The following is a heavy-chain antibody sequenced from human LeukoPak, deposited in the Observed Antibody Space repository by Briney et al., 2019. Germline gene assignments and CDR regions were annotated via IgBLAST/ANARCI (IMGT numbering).Heavy chain of an antibody. D-gene: IGHD3-16*01. V-gene: IGHV4-4*09. Sequence: SETLSLTWTVSGGSVSSYYWSWIRQPPGKGLEWIGYIYTSGSTNYNPSLKSRVTISVDTSKNQFSLKLSSVTAADTAVYYCARRMGNTLGDYYFDYWGQGTLVTVPS. CDR1: GGSVSSYY. CDR2: IYTSGST. J-gene: IGHJ4*02. CDR3: ARRMGNTLGDYYFDY.